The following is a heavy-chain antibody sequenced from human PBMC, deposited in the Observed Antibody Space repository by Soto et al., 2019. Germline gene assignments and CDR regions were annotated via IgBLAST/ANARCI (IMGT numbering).Heavy chain of an antibody. CDR3: AREGYCSGGSCSITFDY. J-gene: IGHJ4*02. V-gene: IGHV1-46*01. CDR1: GYTFTSYY. Sequence: ASVKVSCKASGYTFTSYYMHWVRQAPGQGLEWMGIINPSGGSTSYAQKFQGRVTMTRDTSTSTVYMELSSLRSEDTAVYYCAREGYCSGGSCSITFDYWGQGTLVTVSS. CDR2: INPSGGST. D-gene: IGHD2-15*01.